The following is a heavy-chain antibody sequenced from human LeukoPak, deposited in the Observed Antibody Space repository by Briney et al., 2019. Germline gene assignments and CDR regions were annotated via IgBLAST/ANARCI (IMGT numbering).Heavy chain of an antibody. Sequence: ASVKVSCKASGYTFTSYDINWVRQATGQGLEWMGWMNPNSGNTGYAQKFQGRVTMTRDTSISTAYMELSRLRSDDTAVYYCARETSIAARLINWFDPWGQGTLVTVSS. CDR2: MNPNSGNT. V-gene: IGHV1-8*01. D-gene: IGHD6-6*01. CDR1: GYTFTSYD. J-gene: IGHJ5*02. CDR3: ARETSIAARLINWFDP.